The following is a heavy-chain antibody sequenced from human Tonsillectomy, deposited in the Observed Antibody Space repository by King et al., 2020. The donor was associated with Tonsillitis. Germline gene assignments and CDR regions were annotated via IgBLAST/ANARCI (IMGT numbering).Heavy chain of an antibody. CDR1: GYNFTAYY. J-gene: IGHJ4*02. CDR2: INPNSGGT. CDR3: ARFRPLGSSGEN. Sequence: VQLVESGAEVKKPGASVKVSCKASGYNFTAYYMHWVRQAPGQGLEWMGWINPNSGGTKYAQKFQGRVTMTRDTSISTAYMELSRLTSDDTAVYYCARFRPLGSSGENWGQGTLVTVSS. D-gene: IGHD6-19*01. V-gene: IGHV1-2*02.